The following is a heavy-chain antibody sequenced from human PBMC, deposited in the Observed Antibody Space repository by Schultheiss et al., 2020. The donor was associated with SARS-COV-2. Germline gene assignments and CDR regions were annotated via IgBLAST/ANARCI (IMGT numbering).Heavy chain of an antibody. CDR2: INHSGST. CDR1: GGSFSGYY. Sequence: SETLSLTCAVYGGSFSGYYWSWIRQPAGKGLEWIGEINHSGSTNYNPSLKSRVTISVDTSRSQFSLKLSSVTAADTAVYYCARDPPEDYYYYGMDVWGQGTTVTVSS. V-gene: IGHV4-34*01. CDR3: ARDPPEDYYYYGMDV. J-gene: IGHJ6*02.